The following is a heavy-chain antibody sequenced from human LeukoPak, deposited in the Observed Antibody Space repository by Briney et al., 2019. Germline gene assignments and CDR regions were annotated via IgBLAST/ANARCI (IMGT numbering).Heavy chain of an antibody. CDR1: GFTFDDYA. J-gene: IGHJ4*02. CDR2: ISSGSSYI. CDR3: ARDLSGIAGYTYGRGIDY. D-gene: IGHD5-18*01. V-gene: IGHV3-21*01. Sequence: GGSLRLSCAASGFTFDDYAMHWVRQAPGKGLEWVSSISSGSSYIYYGDSVKGRFTISRDNAKTSLYLQMNSLRAEDTAVYYCARDLSGIAGYTYGRGIDYWGQGTLVTVSS.